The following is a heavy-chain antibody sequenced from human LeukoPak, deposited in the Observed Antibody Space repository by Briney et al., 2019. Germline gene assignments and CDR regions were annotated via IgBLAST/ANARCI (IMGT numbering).Heavy chain of an antibody. J-gene: IGHJ5*01. V-gene: IGHV5-51*01. Sequence: GESLKISCKGSGYSFTSYWIGWVRQMPGKGLEWMGIIYPGDSDTRYSPSFQGQVTISADKSISTAYLQWSSLKASDTAMYYCARLSRPHILDSNWFDSWGQGSLVTISS. D-gene: IGHD3-3*01. CDR2: IYPGDSDT. CDR1: GYSFTSYW. CDR3: ARLSRPHILDSNWFDS.